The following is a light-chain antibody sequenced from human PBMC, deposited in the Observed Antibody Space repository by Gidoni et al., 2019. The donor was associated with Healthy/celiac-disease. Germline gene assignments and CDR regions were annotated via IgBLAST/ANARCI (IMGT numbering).Light chain of an antibody. CDR1: QAISKY. J-gene: IGKJ4*01. CDR2: DAS. V-gene: IGKV1-33*01. Sequence: EIQMTQSPSSLSASVGERVTITCQASQAISKYLNWYQQKPGKAPKLLIYDASNLETGVPSRFSGSGSGTDFTFTISSLQPEDIATYYCQQYDNLPLTFXGXTKVEIK. CDR3: QQYDNLPLT.